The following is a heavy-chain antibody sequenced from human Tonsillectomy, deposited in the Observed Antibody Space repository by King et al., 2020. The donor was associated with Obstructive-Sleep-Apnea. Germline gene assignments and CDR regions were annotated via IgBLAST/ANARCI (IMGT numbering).Heavy chain of an antibody. V-gene: IGHV4-59*02. CDR1: GGSVSADY. J-gene: IGHJ5*02. CDR3: AGAPYGSGIIDWFDP. D-gene: IGHD3-10*01. CDR2: TSYRVRS. Sequence: RTGAGSGGSVSADYWSWLREPPGEGLEWIGYTSYRVRSNNNPSLKSRVTLSVDTSQNQFSLNLNSVTAADTRVYFCAGAPYGSGIIDWFDPWGQGTLVTVSS.